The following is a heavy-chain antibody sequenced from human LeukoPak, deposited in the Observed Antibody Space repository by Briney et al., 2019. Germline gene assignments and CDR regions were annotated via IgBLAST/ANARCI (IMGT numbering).Heavy chain of an antibody. CDR2: INGGGSPI. V-gene: IGHV3-48*01. D-gene: IGHD2-15*01. J-gene: IGHJ4*02. CDR3: VRDNPRCCGVVPANIDDY. CDR1: GFTFDSFA. Sequence: GSLRLSCAASGFTFDSFAMSWVRQAPGKGLEWVSYINGGGSPIYYADSVRGRFTISRDNVKNSLYLQMNSLRAEDTAVYYCVRDNPRCCGVVPANIDDYWGQGTLVTVSS.